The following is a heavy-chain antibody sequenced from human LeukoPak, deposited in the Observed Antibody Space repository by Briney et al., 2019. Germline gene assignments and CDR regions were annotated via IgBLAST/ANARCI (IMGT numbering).Heavy chain of an antibody. CDR1: GFTFDDYA. J-gene: IGHJ4*02. CDR2: ISWNSGSI. V-gene: IGHV3-9*01. Sequence: PGGSLRLSCAASGFTFDDYAMHWVRQAPGKGLEWVSGISWNSGSIGYADSVKGRFTISRDNAKNSLYLQMNSLRAEDTALYYCAKGGDGSGYSNFDYWGQGTLVTVSS. D-gene: IGHD3-22*01. CDR3: AKGGDGSGYSNFDY.